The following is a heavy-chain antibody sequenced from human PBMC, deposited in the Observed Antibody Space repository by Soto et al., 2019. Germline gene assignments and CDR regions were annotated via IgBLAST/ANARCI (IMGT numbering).Heavy chain of an antibody. CDR1: GYIFVNYG. Sequence: QVQLVQSGDEVKKPGASVKVSCKAPGYIFVNYGIAWVRQAPGQGLEWMGWISPYTGNTHSATKVQGRLTMTTDTSTSTAYMDLGSLTSDDTAVYYCVMVDNYVTPTPQDVWGKGTTVTVSS. V-gene: IGHV1-18*01. D-gene: IGHD3-16*01. J-gene: IGHJ6*04. CDR2: ISPYTGNT. CDR3: VMVDNYVTPTPQDV.